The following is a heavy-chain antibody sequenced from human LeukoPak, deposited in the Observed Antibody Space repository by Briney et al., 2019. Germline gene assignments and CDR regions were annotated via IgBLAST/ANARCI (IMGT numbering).Heavy chain of an antibody. CDR1: GGTFSSYA. D-gene: IGHD6-25*01. CDR2: IIPIFGTA. J-gene: IGHJ3*02. V-gene: IGHV1-69*06. Sequence: SVKVSCKASGGTFSSYAISWVRQAPGQGLEWMGGIIPIFGTANYAQKFQGRVTITADKSTSTAYMELSSLRSEDTAVYYCARSRGGSGAFDIWGQGTMVTVSS. CDR3: ARSRGGSGAFDI.